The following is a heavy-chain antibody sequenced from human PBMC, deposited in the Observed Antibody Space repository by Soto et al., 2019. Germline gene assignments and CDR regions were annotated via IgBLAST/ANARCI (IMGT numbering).Heavy chain of an antibody. J-gene: IGHJ4*02. D-gene: IGHD2-15*01. V-gene: IGHV3-23*01. CDR2: ISGSGGST. Sequence: GGSLRLSCAASGFTFSIYAMSWVRQAPGKGLEWVSAISGSGGSTYYADSVKGRFTISRDNSKNTLYLQMNSLRAEDTAVYYCAKDRSRPNRYCSGGSCYSEVHYWGQGTLVTVSS. CDR1: GFTFSIYA. CDR3: AKDRSRPNRYCSGGSCYSEVHY.